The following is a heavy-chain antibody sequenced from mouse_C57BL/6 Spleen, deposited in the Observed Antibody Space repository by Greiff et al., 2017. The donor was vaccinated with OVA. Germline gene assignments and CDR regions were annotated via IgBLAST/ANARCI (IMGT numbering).Heavy chain of an antibody. V-gene: IGHV1-69*01. CDR1: GYTFTSYW. Sequence: QVQLQQPGAELVMPGASVKLSCKASGYTFTSYWMHWVKQRPGQGLEWIGEIDHSDSYTNYNQKFKGKSTLTVDKTSSTANMQLRSLTSEDSAVYYCARAGNPYYFDYWGQGTTLTVAS. CDR2: IDHSDSYT. CDR3: ARAGNPYYFDY. J-gene: IGHJ2*01.